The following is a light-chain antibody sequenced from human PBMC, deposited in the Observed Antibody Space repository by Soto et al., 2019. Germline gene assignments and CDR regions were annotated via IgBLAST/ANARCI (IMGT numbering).Light chain of an antibody. Sequence: PGDRVTLSCRASQSISSSYLTWYQQKPGQAPRLLIYGASTRATSIPARFSGSGSGTDFTLTISSLQPEDFAVYYCQQDYNSWTFGQGTKVEIK. V-gene: IGKV3D-7*01. CDR3: QQDYNSWT. J-gene: IGKJ1*01. CDR2: GAS. CDR1: QSISSSY.